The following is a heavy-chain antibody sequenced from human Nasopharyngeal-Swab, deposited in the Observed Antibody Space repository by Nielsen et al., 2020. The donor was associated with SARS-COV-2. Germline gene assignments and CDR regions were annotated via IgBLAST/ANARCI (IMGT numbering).Heavy chain of an antibody. CDR3: ARVGWWFHYYFDY. CDR1: GFTFSSYS. V-gene: IGHV3-7*01. J-gene: IGHJ4*02. CDR2: IKQDGSEK. Sequence: GGSLRLSCAASGFTFSSYSMTWVRQAPGKGLEWVANIKQDGSEKYYVDSVKGRFTISRDNAKNSLYLQMNSLRAEDTAVYYCARVGWWFHYYFDYWGQGTLATVSS. D-gene: IGHD2-15*01.